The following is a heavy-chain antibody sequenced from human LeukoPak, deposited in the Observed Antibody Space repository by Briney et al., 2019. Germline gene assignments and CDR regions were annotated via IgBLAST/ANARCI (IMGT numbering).Heavy chain of an antibody. CDR1: GFTFSSYA. CDR3: AREPPRYCSSTSCYSQGKDPINWFDP. V-gene: IGHV3-23*01. J-gene: IGHJ5*02. D-gene: IGHD2-2*01. Sequence: GGSLRLSCAASGFTFSSYAMSWVRQAPGKGLEWVSAISGSGGSTYYADSVKGRFTISRDNSKNTLYLQMNSLGAEDTAVYYCAREPPRYCSSTSCYSQGKDPINWFDPWGQGTLVTVSS. CDR2: ISGSGGST.